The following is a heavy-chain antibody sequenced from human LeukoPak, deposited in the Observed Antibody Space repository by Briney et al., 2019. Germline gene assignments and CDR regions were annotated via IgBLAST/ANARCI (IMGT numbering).Heavy chain of an antibody. CDR1: GGSISSSSYY. CDR2: IYYSGST. D-gene: IGHD3-22*01. CDR3: ARHSYYYDSSGYSLDY. V-gene: IGHV4-39*01. Sequence: SETLSLTCTVSGGSISSSSYYWGWIRQPPGKGLEWIGSIYYSGSTYYNPSLKSRVTISVDTSRNQFSLKLSSVTAADTAVYYCARHSYYYDSSGYSLDYWGQGTLVTVSS. J-gene: IGHJ4*02.